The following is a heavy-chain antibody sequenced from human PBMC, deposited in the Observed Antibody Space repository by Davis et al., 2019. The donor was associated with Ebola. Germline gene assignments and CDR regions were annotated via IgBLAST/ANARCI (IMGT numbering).Heavy chain of an antibody. Sequence: PSETLSLTCAVYGGSFSGYYWSWIRQPPGKGLEWIGEINHSGSTNYNPSLKSRVTISVDTSKNQFSLKLSSVTAADTAVYYCARDLYYCSSTSCPGEAFDIWGQGTMVTVSS. CDR2: INHSGST. CDR3: ARDLYYCSSTSCPGEAFDI. V-gene: IGHV4-34*01. CDR1: GGSFSGYY. J-gene: IGHJ3*02. D-gene: IGHD2-2*01.